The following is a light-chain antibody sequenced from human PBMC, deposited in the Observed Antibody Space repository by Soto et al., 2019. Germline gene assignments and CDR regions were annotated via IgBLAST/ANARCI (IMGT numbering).Light chain of an antibody. V-gene: IGKV3-20*01. J-gene: IGKJ5*01. CDR3: QQYGGSPIT. CDR1: QSVSSSY. CDR2: GAS. Sequence: EIVLTQSPGTLSLSPGERATLSCRASQSVSSSYLAWYQQKPGQAPRLLIQGASSRASGIPDRFSGSGSGTDFTLTITRLEPEDFAVYYCQQYGGSPITFGLGTRLEIK.